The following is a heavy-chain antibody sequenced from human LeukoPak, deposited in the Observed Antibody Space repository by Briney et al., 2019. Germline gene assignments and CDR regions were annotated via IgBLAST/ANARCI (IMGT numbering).Heavy chain of an antibody. CDR2: IYHSGST. V-gene: IGHV4-61*08. J-gene: IGHJ3*02. CDR3: ARDYVEQQLVTDAFDI. CDR1: GGSISSGGYY. D-gene: IGHD6-13*01. Sequence: SETLSLTCTVSGGSISSGGYYWSWIRQPPGKGLEWIGYIYHSGSTYYNPSLKSRVTISVDTSKNQFSLKLSSVTAADTAVYYCARDYVEQQLVTDAFDIWGQGTMVTVSS.